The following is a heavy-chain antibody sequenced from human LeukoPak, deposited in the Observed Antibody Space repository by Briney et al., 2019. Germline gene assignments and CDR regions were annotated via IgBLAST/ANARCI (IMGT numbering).Heavy chain of an antibody. CDR3: AKGFRGASDY. J-gene: IGHJ4*02. CDR2: ISGRGDRT. Sequence: GGSLRLSCAASGFTLSFYAMSWVRHAPGEGLEWGSTISGRGDRTYYADSVKGRLTISKDQSTNTLCLQMNDLLAHDTAVSYCAKGFRGASDYWGQGGLVTVSS. D-gene: IGHD3-10*01. CDR1: GFTLSFYA. V-gene: IGHV3-23*01.